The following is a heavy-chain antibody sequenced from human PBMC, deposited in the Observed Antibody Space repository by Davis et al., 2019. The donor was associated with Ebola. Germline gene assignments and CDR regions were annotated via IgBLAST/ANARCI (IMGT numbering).Heavy chain of an antibody. CDR3: AREGKYYDTFYGMDV. D-gene: IGHD3-9*01. J-gene: IGHJ6*04. CDR1: GYTFTNYG. CDR2: INPHNGNT. V-gene: IGHV1-18*04. Sequence: AASVKVSCKASGYTFTNYGITWVRQAPGQGLEWMGWINPHNGNTNYAQNVQGRVTMTTDTSTSTAYMEVGSLRSDDTAVYYCAREGKYYDTFYGMDVWGKGTTVTVSS.